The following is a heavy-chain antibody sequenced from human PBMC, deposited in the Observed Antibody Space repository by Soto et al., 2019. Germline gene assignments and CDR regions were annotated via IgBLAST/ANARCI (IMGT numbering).Heavy chain of an antibody. CDR3: ASTVVTATTGYYYYYGMDV. V-gene: IGHV5-10-1*01. CDR1: GYSFTSYW. J-gene: IGHJ6*02. D-gene: IGHD2-21*02. CDR2: IDPSDSYT. Sequence: GESRKISCKGSGYSFTSYWISWVRQMPGKGLEWMGRIDPSDSYTNYSPSFQGHVTISADKSISTAYLQWSSLKASDTAMYYCASTVVTATTGYYYYYGMDVWGQGTTVTVSS.